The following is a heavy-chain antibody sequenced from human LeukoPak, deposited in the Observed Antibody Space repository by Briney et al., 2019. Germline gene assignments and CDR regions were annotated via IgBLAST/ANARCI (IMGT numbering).Heavy chain of an antibody. D-gene: IGHD3-10*01. J-gene: IGHJ4*02. CDR1: GFTFSSYA. Sequence: PGGSLRLSCAASGFTFSSYAMHWVRQAPGKGLEWVAVISYDGSNKYYADSVKGRFTISRDNSKNTLYLQMNSLRAEDTAVYYCARDEGLYYSTLIDYWGQGTLVTVSS. CDR2: ISYDGSNK. V-gene: IGHV3-30-3*01. CDR3: ARDEGLYYSTLIDY.